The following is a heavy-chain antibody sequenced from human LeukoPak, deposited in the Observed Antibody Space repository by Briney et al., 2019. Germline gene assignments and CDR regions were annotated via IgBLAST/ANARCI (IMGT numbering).Heavy chain of an antibody. Sequence: GGYLSLSCAASGFTFCDYYMSWIRQAPGKGLEWVSYISSSSSYTNYADSVKGRFTISRANAKNSLYLQMNSLSAEDTAVYDCAIGLAVDYWGQGTLVTVSS. CDR1: GFTFCDYY. CDR2: ISSSSSYT. CDR3: AIGLAVDY. J-gene: IGHJ4*02. V-gene: IGHV3-11*06.